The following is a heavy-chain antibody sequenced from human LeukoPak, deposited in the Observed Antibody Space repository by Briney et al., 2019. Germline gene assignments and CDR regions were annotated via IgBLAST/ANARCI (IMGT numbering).Heavy chain of an antibody. Sequence: SETLSLTCTVSGGSISSGGYYWSWIRQHPGKGLEWIGSIYYSGSTNYNPSLQGRVTISLDTSRNQFSLKLSSVTAADTAVYYCASGDNDPLFDYWGQGTLVTVSS. V-gene: IGHV4-31*03. CDR1: GGSISSGGYY. CDR3: ASGDNDPLFDY. D-gene: IGHD1-1*01. J-gene: IGHJ4*02. CDR2: IYYSGST.